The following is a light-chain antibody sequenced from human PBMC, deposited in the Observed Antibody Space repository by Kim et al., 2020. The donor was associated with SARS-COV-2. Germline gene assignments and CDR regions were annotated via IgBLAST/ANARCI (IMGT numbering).Light chain of an antibody. Sequence: VSWGQTVRISCQGDSLRSYYASWYQQMPGQAPVLVIYGKNNRPSGIPDRFSGSSSGNTASLTITGAQAEDEADYYCNSRDSSGPVVFGGVTQLTVL. CDR1: SLRSYY. J-gene: IGLJ2*01. CDR3: NSRDSSGPVV. CDR2: GKN. V-gene: IGLV3-19*01.